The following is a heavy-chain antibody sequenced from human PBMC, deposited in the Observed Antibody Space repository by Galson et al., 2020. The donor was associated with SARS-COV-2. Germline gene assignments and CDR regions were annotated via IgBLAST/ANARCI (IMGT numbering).Heavy chain of an antibody. CDR2: IKDDGSEK. CDR1: GFTFSDYW. J-gene: IGHJ4*02. V-gene: IGHV3-7*01. CDR3: ARVFLRSNSQYNHFDF. Sequence: GESLKISCAASGFTFSDYWMTWVRQAPGKGQEWVANIKDDGSEKYYVDSVKGRFTISRDNAKNLVYLQMNSLRAEDTAVYSCARVFLRSNSQYNHFDFWGQGTLVTVSS. D-gene: IGHD1-1*01.